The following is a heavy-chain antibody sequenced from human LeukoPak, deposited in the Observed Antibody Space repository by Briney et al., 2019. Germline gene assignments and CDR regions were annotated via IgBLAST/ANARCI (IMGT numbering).Heavy chain of an antibody. CDR1: GGSFSGYY. Sequence: SETLSLTCAVYGGSFSGYYWSCIRQPPGKGLEWIGEINHSGSTNYNPSLKSRVTISVDTSKNQFSLKLSSVTAADTAVYYCARRIVAAAGGVDYWGQGTLVTVSS. J-gene: IGHJ4*02. CDR2: INHSGST. CDR3: ARRIVAAAGGVDY. V-gene: IGHV4-34*01. D-gene: IGHD6-13*01.